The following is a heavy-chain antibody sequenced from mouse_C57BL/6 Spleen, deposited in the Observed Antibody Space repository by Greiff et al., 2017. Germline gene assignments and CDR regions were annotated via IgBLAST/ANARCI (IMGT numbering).Heavy chain of an antibody. Sequence: QVTLKVSGPGILQPSQTLSLTCSFSGFSLSTFGMGVGWIRQPSGKGLEWLAHIWWDDDKYYNPALKSRLTISKDTSKNQVFLKIANVDTADTATYYCARMPLYDYEGYWYFDVWGTGTTVTVSS. J-gene: IGHJ1*03. V-gene: IGHV8-8*01. CDR2: IWWDDDK. CDR3: ARMPLYDYEGYWYFDV. D-gene: IGHD2-4*01. CDR1: GFSLSTFGMG.